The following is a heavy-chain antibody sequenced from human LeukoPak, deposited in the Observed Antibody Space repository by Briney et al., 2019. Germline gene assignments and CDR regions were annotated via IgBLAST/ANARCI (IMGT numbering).Heavy chain of an antibody. D-gene: IGHD2-2*01. Sequence: GPSVKVSCKASGYTFTGYYMHWVRQAPGQGLEWMGWINPNSGGTNYAKKFQSRVTMTRDTSISTAYMELSRLRSDDTAVYYWAREGIVAVPAAIPRPDAFDIWGQGTMVTVSS. CDR3: AREGIVAVPAAIPRPDAFDI. CDR1: GYTFTGYY. J-gene: IGHJ3*02. V-gene: IGHV1-2*02. CDR2: INPNSGGT.